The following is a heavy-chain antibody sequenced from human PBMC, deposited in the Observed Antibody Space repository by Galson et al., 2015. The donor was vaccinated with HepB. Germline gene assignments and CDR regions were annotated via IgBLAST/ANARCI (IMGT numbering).Heavy chain of an antibody. J-gene: IGHJ4*02. CDR1: GFTFSDYY. Sequence: LSLSCAASGFTFSDYYTSWIRQAPGKGLEWVSYISSSSSYTNYADSVKGRSTISRDNAKNSLYLQMNSLRAEDTALYYCAKSGDYDSSGYYPTYFDYWGQGTLVTVSS. D-gene: IGHD3-22*01. CDR2: ISSSSSYT. V-gene: IGHV3-11*03. CDR3: AKSGDYDSSGYYPTYFDY.